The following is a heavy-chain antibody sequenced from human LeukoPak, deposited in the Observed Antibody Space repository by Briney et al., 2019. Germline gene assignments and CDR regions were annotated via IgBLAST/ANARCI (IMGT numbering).Heavy chain of an antibody. V-gene: IGHV4-61*02. D-gene: IGHD2-15*01. CDR3: ARGLRGGAAFDI. CDR2: IYTSGST. J-gene: IGHJ3*02. CDR1: GGSISSGSYY. Sequence: SQTLSPTCTVSGGSISSGSYYWSWIRQPAGKGLEWIGRIYTSGSTNYNPSLKSRVTISVDTSKNQFSLKLSSVTAADTAVYYCARGLRGGAAFDIWGQGTMVTVSS.